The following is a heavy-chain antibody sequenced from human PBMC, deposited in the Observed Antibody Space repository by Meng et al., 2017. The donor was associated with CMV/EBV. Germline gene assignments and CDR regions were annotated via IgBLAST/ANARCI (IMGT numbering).Heavy chain of an antibody. CDR3: ARGGDCSSTSCLTRVWFDP. J-gene: IGHJ5*02. Sequence: WFRGYGWGWIGQDPGKGREWSGEINHSGRNNLNQSIKGRVNISVDTSKNEFALKLSSVTAADTAVYYCARGGDCSSTSCLTRVWFDPWGQGTLVTVSS. V-gene: IGHV4-34*01. CDR1: WFRGYG. CDR2: INHSGRN. D-gene: IGHD2-2*01.